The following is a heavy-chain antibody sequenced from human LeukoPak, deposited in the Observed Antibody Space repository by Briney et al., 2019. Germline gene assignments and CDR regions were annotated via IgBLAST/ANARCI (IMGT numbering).Heavy chain of an antibody. Sequence: PSETLSLTCTVSGYSISSGYYWGWIRQPPGKGLEWIGSIYHSGSTHYNPSLKSRVTISVDTSENQFSLKLSSVTAADTAVYYCARGVNWIDPWGQGTLVTVSS. D-gene: IGHD6-13*01. CDR2: IYHSGST. CDR1: GYSISSGYY. CDR3: ARGVNWIDP. J-gene: IGHJ5*02. V-gene: IGHV4-38-2*02.